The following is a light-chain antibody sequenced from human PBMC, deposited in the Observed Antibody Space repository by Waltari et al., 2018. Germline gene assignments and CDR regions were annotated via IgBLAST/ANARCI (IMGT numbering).Light chain of an antibody. J-gene: IGKJ5*01. CDR2: TAS. CDR3: QQLNSFPIT. V-gene: IGKV1-9*01. CDR1: QGISGF. Sequence: DIQLTQSPSFLSASVGDRVTITCRASQGISGFLAWYQQKPGKAPNLLIYTASTLRSGVPSRFSGSGSGTEFTLTISSLQPEDFATYYCQQLNSFPITFGQGTRLEIK.